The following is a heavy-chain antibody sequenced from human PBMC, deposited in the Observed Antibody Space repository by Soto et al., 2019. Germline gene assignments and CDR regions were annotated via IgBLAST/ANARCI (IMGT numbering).Heavy chain of an antibody. D-gene: IGHD1-1*01. CDR3: GSKFIGGKPGFGT. Sequence: PGGSLRLSCAASGFTLSTYWMHWVRQVQGKGMVRGSRMSSGGTYTNYADSVKGRFTISRDSARNTLFLQMNYLTGEDTAVSYYGSKFIGGKPGFGTWGKETRVTVSS. CDR1: GFTLSTYW. V-gene: IGHV3-74*01. CDR2: MSSGGTYT. J-gene: IGHJ5*02.